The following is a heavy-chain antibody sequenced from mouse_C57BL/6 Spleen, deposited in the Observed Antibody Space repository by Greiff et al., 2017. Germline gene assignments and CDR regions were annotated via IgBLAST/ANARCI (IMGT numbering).Heavy chain of an antibody. CDR3: ARSDYGSGLDY. CDR1: GYAFSSYW. Sequence: QVQLQQSGAELVKPGASVKISCKASGYAFSSYWMNWVKQRPGKGLEWIGQIYPGDGDTNYNGKFKGKATLTADKSSSTAYMQLSSLTSEDSAVYFCARSDYGSGLDYWGQGTTLTVSS. D-gene: IGHD1-1*01. CDR2: IYPGDGDT. J-gene: IGHJ2*01. V-gene: IGHV1-80*01.